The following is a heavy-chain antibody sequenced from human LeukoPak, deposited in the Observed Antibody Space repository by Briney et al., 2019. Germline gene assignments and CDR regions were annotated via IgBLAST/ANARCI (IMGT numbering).Heavy chain of an antibody. CDR2: ISWDGGST. V-gene: IGHV3-43*01. Sequence: GGSLRLSCAASGFTFDDYTMHWVRQAPGKGLEWVSLISWDGGSTYYADSVKGRFTISRDNSNNSLYLQMNSLRTEDTALYYCAKDRGSNSMNMDVWGKGTTVTVSS. CDR3: AKDRGSNSMNMDV. J-gene: IGHJ6*03. CDR1: GFTFDDYT. D-gene: IGHD4-11*01.